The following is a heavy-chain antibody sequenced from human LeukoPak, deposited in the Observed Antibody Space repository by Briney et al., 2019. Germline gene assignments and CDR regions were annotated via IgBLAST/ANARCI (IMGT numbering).Heavy chain of an antibody. J-gene: IGHJ3*02. CDR1: GYSISSGYY. V-gene: IGHV4-38-2*02. Sequence: SQTLSLTCTVSGYSISSGYYWGWIRQPPGKGLAWIGSIYHSGSTYYNPSLKRRVTISVDTSKNQFSLKLSSVTAADTAVYYCARDREYSSSLVAFDIWGQGTMVTVSS. CDR3: ARDREYSSSLVAFDI. D-gene: IGHD6-6*01. CDR2: IYHSGST.